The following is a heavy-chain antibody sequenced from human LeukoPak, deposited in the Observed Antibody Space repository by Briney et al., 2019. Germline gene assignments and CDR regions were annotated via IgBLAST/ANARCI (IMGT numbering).Heavy chain of an antibody. CDR3: ASSLRGYRQGFDY. CDR2: ISSGSGYI. CDR1: GFTFSSYE. D-gene: IGHD5-18*01. V-gene: IGHV3-21*01. Sequence: PGGSLRLSCAASGFTFSSYEMKWVRQAPGKGLEWVSSISSGSGYIYYTDSLKGRFTISRDNAKNSLYLQMNSLRAEDTAVYYCASSLRGYRQGFDYWGQGTLVTVSS. J-gene: IGHJ4*02.